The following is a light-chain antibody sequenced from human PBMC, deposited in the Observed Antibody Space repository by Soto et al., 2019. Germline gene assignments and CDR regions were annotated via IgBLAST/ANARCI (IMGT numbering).Light chain of an antibody. CDR1: QGISSY. Sequence: AIRMTQSPSSLSASTGDRVTITCRASQGISSYLAWYQQKPGKAPKLLIYAASTLQSGVPSRFSGSGSGTDFTLTISCLQSEDFATYYCQQYYSYPPLFGQGTKLEIK. CDR2: AAS. J-gene: IGKJ2*01. CDR3: QQYYSYPPL. V-gene: IGKV1-8*01.